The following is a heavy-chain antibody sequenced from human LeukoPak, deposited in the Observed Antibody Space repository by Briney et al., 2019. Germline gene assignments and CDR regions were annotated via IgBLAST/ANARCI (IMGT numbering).Heavy chain of an antibody. Sequence: PSGTLSLTCAVSGGSISSSNWWSWVRQPPGKGLEWIGEIYHSGSTNYNPSLKSRVTISVDKSKNQFSLKLSSVTAADTAVYYCARGVVWFGEHYYFDYWGQGTLVTVSS. CDR3: ARGVVWFGEHYYFDY. CDR1: GGSISSSNW. V-gene: IGHV4-4*02. CDR2: IYHSGST. D-gene: IGHD3-10*01. J-gene: IGHJ4*02.